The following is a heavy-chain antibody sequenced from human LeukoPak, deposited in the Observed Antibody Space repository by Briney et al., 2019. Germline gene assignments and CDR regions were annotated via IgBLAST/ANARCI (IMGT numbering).Heavy chain of an antibody. V-gene: IGHV4-38-2*02. CDR1: GYSISSGYY. CDR3: ARDDFWSGYRAFDI. CDR2: IYHSGST. D-gene: IGHD3-3*01. Sequence: SETLSLTCAVSGYSISSGYYWGWIRPPPGKGLEGIGSIYHSGSTYYNPSLKSRVTISVDTSKNQFSLKLSSVTAADTAVYYCARDDFWSGYRAFDIWGQGTMVTVSS. J-gene: IGHJ3*02.